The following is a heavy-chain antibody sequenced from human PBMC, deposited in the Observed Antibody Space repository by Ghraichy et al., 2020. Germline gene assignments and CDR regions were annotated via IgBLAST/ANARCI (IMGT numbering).Heavy chain of an antibody. CDR1: GFNFSSYW. CDR2: IKQDGSEK. D-gene: IGHD2-2*01. V-gene: IGHV3-7*01. Sequence: GGSLRLSCAASGFNFSSYWMSWVRQAPGKGLEWVANIKQDGSEKYYVDSVKGRFTISRDNAKNSLYLQMNSLRAEDTTVYYCARGRDIVVVPAAVFDYWGQGTLVTVSS. CDR3: ARGRDIVVVPAAVFDY. J-gene: IGHJ4*02.